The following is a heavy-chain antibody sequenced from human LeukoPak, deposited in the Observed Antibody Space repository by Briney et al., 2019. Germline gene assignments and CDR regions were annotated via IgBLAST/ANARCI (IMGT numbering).Heavy chain of an antibody. D-gene: IGHD6-13*01. Sequence: GGSLRLSCAASGFTFSSYAMSWVRQAPGKGLEWVSAISGSGGSTYYADSVKGRFTISRDNSKNTLYLQMNSLRAEDTAVYYCATGIAAAGTGKLTYFDYWGQGTLVTVSS. CDR2: ISGSGGST. CDR1: GFTFSSYA. V-gene: IGHV3-23*01. J-gene: IGHJ4*02. CDR3: ATGIAAAGTGKLTYFDY.